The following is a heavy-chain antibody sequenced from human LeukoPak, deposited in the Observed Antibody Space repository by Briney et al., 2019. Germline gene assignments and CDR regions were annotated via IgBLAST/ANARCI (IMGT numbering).Heavy chain of an antibody. CDR2: IRSKADSYAT. CDR3: TRPSHSYGTDAFDI. Sequence: GGSLKLSCAASAFTFSGSAMHWVRQASGKGLEWIGRIRSKADSYATAYAASVKGRFTISRDDSKKTAYLQMNSLKTEDTAVYYCTRPSHSYGTDAFDIWGQGTMVTVSS. J-gene: IGHJ3*02. D-gene: IGHD1-14*01. V-gene: IGHV3-73*01. CDR1: AFTFSGSA.